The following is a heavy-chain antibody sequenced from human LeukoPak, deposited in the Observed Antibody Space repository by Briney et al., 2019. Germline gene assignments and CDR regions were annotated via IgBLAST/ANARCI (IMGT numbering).Heavy chain of an antibody. V-gene: IGHV4-34*01. D-gene: IGHD3-22*01. CDR1: GGSFSGYY. J-gene: IGHJ1*01. CDR2: INHSGGT. Sequence: PSETLSLTCAVYGGSFSGYYWSWIRQPPGKGPEWIGDINHSGGTNYNPSLKSRVTISIDTSKNHFSLKLSSVTAADTAVYYCARYYYDSSGYYAEYFQYWGQGTLVTVSS. CDR3: ARYYYDSSGYYAEYFQY.